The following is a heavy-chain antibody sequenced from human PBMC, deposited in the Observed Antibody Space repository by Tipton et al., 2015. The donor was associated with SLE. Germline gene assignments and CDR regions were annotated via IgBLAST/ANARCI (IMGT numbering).Heavy chain of an antibody. CDR2: IYYSGST. Sequence: TLSLTCTVSGGSISSSDYYWSWIRQPPGKGLEWIGYIYYSGSTKYKPSLKSRVTISIDMSKNQLSLKLSSVTAADTAVYYCARNRIGRSSSRKMVYWYFDLWGRGTLVTVSS. J-gene: IGHJ2*01. D-gene: IGHD6-6*01. CDR3: ARNRIGRSSSRKMVYWYFDL. CDR1: GGSISSSDYY. V-gene: IGHV4-61*05.